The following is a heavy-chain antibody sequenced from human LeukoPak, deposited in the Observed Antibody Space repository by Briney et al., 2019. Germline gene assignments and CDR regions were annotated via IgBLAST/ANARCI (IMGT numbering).Heavy chain of an antibody. D-gene: IGHD6-13*01. CDR2: IKSDGSST. V-gene: IGHV3-74*01. CDR1: GFTFNTYW. J-gene: IGHJ5*02. CDR3: ARGQQLDLFNWFDP. Sequence: PGGSLRLSCAASGFTFNTYWMHWVRQAPGKGLVWVSRIKSDGSSTTYADSVKGRFTISRDNAKNTLYLQMNSPRAEDTAVYYCARGQQLDLFNWFDPWGQGTLVTVSS.